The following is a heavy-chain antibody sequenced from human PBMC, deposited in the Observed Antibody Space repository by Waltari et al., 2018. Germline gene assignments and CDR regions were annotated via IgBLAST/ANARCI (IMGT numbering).Heavy chain of an antibody. V-gene: IGHV1-69*05. CDR3: ARGFSGKYYDFWSGLDYFDY. CDR2: IIPTFGTA. D-gene: IGHD3-3*01. CDR1: GGTFSSYA. J-gene: IGHJ4*02. Sequence: QVQLVQSGAEVKKPGSSVKVSCKASGGTFSSYAISWVRQAPGQGLEWMGGIIPTFGTANYAQKFQGRVTITTDESTSTAYMELSSLRSEDTAVYYCARGFSGKYYDFWSGLDYFDYWGQGTLVTVSS.